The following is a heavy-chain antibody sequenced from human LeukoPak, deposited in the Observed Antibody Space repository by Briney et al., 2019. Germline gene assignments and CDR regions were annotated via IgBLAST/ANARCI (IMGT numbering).Heavy chain of an antibody. D-gene: IGHD3-16*02. CDR3: ATDVKNYDYVWGSYRSRGFNY. CDR2: FDPEDGET. CDR1: GYTLTELS. J-gene: IGHJ4*02. V-gene: IGHV1-24*01. Sequence: ASVKVSCKVSGYTLTELSMHWVRQALGKGLEWMGGFDPEDGETIYAQKFQGRVTMTEDTSTDTAYMELSSLRSEDTAVYYCATDVKNYDYVWGSYRSRGFNYWGQGTLVTVSS.